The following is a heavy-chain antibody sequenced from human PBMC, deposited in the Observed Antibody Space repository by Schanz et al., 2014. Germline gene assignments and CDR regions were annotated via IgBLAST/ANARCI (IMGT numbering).Heavy chain of an antibody. V-gene: IGHV3-66*01. D-gene: IGHD3-10*02. J-gene: IGHJ4*02. CDR1: GFIVRSNY. CDR3: AKNQYDDVDLSSFYFDF. Sequence: VQLAESGGGVVQPGRSLRLSCAVSGFIVRSNYMTWVRQAPGKGLEWVSFVHPGGSTYYPDSVKGRFTISRDSSKNTLYLQMNSLRPEDTAIYYCAKNQYDDVDLSSFYFDFWGQGTLVTVSS. CDR2: VHPGGST.